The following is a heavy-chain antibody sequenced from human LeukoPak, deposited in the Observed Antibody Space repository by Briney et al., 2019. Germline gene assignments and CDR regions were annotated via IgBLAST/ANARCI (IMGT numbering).Heavy chain of an antibody. CDR2: IRYDGSNK. Sequence: GGSLRLSCAASGFTFSSYGMHWVRQAPGKGLEWVAFIRYDGSNKYYAASVKGRFTISRDNSKNKLYLQMNSLRAEDTAVYYCAKGTGTTFSDAFDIWGQGTMVTVSS. J-gene: IGHJ3*02. CDR3: AKGTGTTFSDAFDI. V-gene: IGHV3-30*02. D-gene: IGHD1-7*01. CDR1: GFTFSSYG.